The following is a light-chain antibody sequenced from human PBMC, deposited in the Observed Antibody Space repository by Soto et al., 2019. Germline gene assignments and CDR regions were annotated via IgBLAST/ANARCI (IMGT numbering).Light chain of an antibody. Sequence: EIVMTQSPATLSVSPGERATLSCRASQSVSSNLAWYQQKPGQAPSLLIFRASSRAPGIPDRFSGSGSGTDFTLTISRLEPEDFAVYYCQQYGSAWTFGQGTKVDIK. CDR2: RAS. J-gene: IGKJ1*01. CDR3: QQYGSAWT. CDR1: QSVSSN. V-gene: IGKV3-20*01.